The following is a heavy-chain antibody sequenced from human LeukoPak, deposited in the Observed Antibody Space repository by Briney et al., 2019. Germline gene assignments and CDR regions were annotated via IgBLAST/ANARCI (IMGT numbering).Heavy chain of an antibody. V-gene: IGHV3-48*02. Sequence: GGSLRLSCAASGFTFSGYSMNWVRQAPGKGLEWISYIRSSGSPIYYADSVKGRFTISRDNAKNSVYLQMNSLRDEDTAVYYCVRDPDALDYWGQGTLVTVSS. CDR1: GFTFSGYS. CDR3: VRDPDALDY. CDR2: IRSSGSPI. J-gene: IGHJ4*02.